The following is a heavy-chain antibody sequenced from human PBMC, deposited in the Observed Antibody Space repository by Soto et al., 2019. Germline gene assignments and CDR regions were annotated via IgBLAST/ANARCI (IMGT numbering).Heavy chain of an antibody. CDR3: ARGPNWFDP. J-gene: IGHJ5*02. CDR2: IYYSGST. Sequence: QVQLQESGPGLVEPSETLSRTCTVSGGSISSYYWSWIRQPPGKGLEWIGYIYYSGSTNYNPSLKSRVTITVDTSKNQFSLKLSSVTAADTAVYYCARGPNWFDPWGQGTLVTVSS. V-gene: IGHV4-59*01. CDR1: GGSISSYY.